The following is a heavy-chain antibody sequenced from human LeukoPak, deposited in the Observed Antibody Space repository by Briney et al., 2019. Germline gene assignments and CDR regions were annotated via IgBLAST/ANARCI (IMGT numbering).Heavy chain of an antibody. D-gene: IGHD3-9*01. CDR1: GFTSSSYA. Sequence: GGSLRLSCAASGFTSSSYAMHWVRQAPGKGLEWVAVISYDGSNKYYADSVKGRFTISRDNSKNTLYLQMNSLRAEDTAVYYCARAISILTAEEDAFDIWGQGTMVTVSS. J-gene: IGHJ3*02. CDR2: ISYDGSNK. CDR3: ARAISILTAEEDAFDI. V-gene: IGHV3-30*04.